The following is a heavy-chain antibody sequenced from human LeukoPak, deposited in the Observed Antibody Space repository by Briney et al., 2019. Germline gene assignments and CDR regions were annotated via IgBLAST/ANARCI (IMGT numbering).Heavy chain of an antibody. CDR3: AGDLTTVTKGLDM. Sequence: NPSETLSLTCTVSGCSFSSHYWSWIRQPPGKGLEWIGYISYIGSTNYNPSLKSRVTISVDTSKNQFSLKLSSVTAADTAVYYCAGDLTTVTKGLDMWGQGTMVTVSS. V-gene: IGHV4-59*11. D-gene: IGHD4-17*01. J-gene: IGHJ3*02. CDR2: ISYIGST. CDR1: GCSFSSHY.